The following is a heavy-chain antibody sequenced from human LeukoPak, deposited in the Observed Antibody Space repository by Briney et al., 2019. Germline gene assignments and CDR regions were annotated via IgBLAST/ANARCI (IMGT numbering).Heavy chain of an antibody. CDR1: GGSISSYY. Sequence: SETLSLTCTVSGGSISSYYWSWIRQPPGKGLEWIGYIYYSGSANYNPSLKSRVTISVDTSKNQFSLKLSSVAAADTAVYYCARGTGYWGQGTLVTVSS. V-gene: IGHV4-59*01. CDR2: IYYSGSA. CDR3: ARGTGY. J-gene: IGHJ4*02.